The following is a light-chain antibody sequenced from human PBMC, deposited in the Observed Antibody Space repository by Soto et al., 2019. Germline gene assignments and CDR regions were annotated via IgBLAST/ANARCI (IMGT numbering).Light chain of an antibody. CDR2: KAS. V-gene: IGKV1-5*03. CDR1: QSISSW. J-gene: IGKJ1*01. Sequence: DIKMTQSPSTLSASVGDRVTITCRASQSISSWLAWYQQKPGKAPKLLIYKASSLESGVPSRFSGSGSGTEFTLTISSLQPDDFATYYCQQYNSDSWTFGQGTKVAIK. CDR3: QQYNSDSWT.